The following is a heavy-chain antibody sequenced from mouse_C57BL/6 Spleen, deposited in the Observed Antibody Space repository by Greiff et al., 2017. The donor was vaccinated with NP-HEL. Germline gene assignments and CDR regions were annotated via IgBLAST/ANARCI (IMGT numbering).Heavy chain of an antibody. Sequence: ESGPELVKPGASVKISCKASGYAFSSSWMNWVKQRPGKGLEWIGRIYPGDGDTNYNGKFKGKATLTADKSSSTAYMQLSSLTSEDSAVYFCARSAFYDGYWFAYWGQGTLVTVSA. J-gene: IGHJ3*01. D-gene: IGHD2-3*01. CDR2: IYPGDGDT. V-gene: IGHV1-82*01. CDR3: ARSAFYDGYWFAY. CDR1: GYAFSSSW.